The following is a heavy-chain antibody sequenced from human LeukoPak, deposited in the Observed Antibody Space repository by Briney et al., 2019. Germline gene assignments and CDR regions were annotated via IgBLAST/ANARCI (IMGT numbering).Heavy chain of an antibody. Sequence: GGSLRLSCAASGFTFSSYGMHWVRQAPGKGLEWVAFIRYDGSNKYYADSVRGRFTISRDNSKNTLYLQMNSLRAEDTAVYYCAKDSAAMVRGVKTPYYFDYWGQGTLVTVSS. CDR2: IRYDGSNK. D-gene: IGHD3-10*01. V-gene: IGHV3-30*02. CDR3: AKDSAAMVRGVKTPYYFDY. CDR1: GFTFSSYG. J-gene: IGHJ4*02.